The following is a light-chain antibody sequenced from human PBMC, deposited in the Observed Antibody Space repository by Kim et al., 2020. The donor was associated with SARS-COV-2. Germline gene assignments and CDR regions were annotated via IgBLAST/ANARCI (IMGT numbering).Light chain of an antibody. CDR1: SSDVGGYNY. Sequence: PGQSVTISCTGTSSDVGGYNYVSWYQQHPGKAPKLMIYQVSKRPSGVPDRSSGSKSGNTASLTVSGLQAEDEADYYCSSYAGSKVFGGGTQLTVL. CDR2: QVS. CDR3: SSYAGSKV. V-gene: IGLV2-8*01. J-gene: IGLJ3*02.